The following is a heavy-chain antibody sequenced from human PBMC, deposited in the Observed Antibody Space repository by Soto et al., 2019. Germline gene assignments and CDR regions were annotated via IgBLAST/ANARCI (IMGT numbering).Heavy chain of an antibody. CDR1: GFTFSSYA. Sequence: GGSLRLSCAASGFTFSSYAMSWVRQAPGKGLEWVSAISGNSGSTYYADSVKGRFTISRDNSKNTLYLQMNSLRAEDTALYYCAKGFFGMVRGVILSYFDYWGQGTLVTVSS. D-gene: IGHD3-10*01. J-gene: IGHJ4*02. V-gene: IGHV3-23*01. CDR3: AKGFFGMVRGVILSYFDY. CDR2: ISGNSGST.